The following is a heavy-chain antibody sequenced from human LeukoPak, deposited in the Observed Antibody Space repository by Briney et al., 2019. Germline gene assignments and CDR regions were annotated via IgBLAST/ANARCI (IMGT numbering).Heavy chain of an antibody. CDR3: ASNYYDSSGYYY. CDR1: GGSISSSSYY. J-gene: IGHJ4*02. V-gene: IGHV4-39*01. D-gene: IGHD3-22*01. CDR2: IYYSGST. Sequence: SETLSLTCTVSGGSISSSSYYWGWIRQPPGKGLEWIGSIYYSGSTYYNPSLKSRVTISVDTSKTQFSLKLSSVTAADTAVYYCASNYYDSSGYYYWGQGTLVTVSS.